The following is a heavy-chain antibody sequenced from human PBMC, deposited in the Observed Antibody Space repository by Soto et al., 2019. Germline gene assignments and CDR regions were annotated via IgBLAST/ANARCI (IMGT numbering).Heavy chain of an antibody. Sequence: GGSLRLSCAASGFTFSNAWMNWVRQAPGKGLEWVGRIKSKTDGGTTDYAAPVKGRFTNSREDSKNTLYLQMNSLKTEDTAVYYCTTDQGQQLVGRYYYYGMDVWGQGTTVTVSS. CDR1: GFTFSNAW. J-gene: IGHJ6*02. D-gene: IGHD6-13*01. V-gene: IGHV3-15*07. CDR3: TTDQGQQLVGRYYYYGMDV. CDR2: IKSKTDGGTT.